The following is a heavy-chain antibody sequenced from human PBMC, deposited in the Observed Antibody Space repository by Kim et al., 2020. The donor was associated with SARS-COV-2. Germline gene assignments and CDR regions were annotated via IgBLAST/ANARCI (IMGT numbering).Heavy chain of an antibody. D-gene: IGHD6-25*01. CDR2: IYFIGTP. CDR3: ARHGRSSGNFDL. Sequence: SETLSLTCSVSGDSVSSGRYYWSWIRQPPGKGLEWLGYIYFIGTPNYNPSLKSRVTISKDTSKNQFSLQLTSVTAADTAFYYCARHGRSSGNFDLWGQGTLVTVSS. J-gene: IGHJ4*02. CDR1: GDSVSSGRYY. V-gene: IGHV4-61*01.